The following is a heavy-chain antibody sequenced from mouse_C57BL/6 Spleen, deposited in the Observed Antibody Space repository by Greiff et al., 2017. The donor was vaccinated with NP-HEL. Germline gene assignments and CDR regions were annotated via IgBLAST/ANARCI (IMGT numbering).Heavy chain of an antibody. Sequence: VQRVESGPELVKPGASVKVSCKASGYAFSSSWMNWVKQRPGKGLEWIGRIYPGDGDTNYNGKFKGKATLTADKSSSTAYMQLSSLTSEDSAVYYWARGGYLYAMDYWGQGTSVTVSS. CDR3: ARGGYLYAMDY. CDR2: IYPGDGDT. J-gene: IGHJ4*01. CDR1: GYAFSSSW. V-gene: IGHV1-82*01. D-gene: IGHD2-2*01.